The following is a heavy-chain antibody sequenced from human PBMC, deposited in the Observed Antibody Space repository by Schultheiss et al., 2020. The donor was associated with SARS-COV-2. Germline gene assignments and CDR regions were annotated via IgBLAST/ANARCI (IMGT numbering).Heavy chain of an antibody. J-gene: IGHJ5*02. V-gene: IGHV4-34*01. CDR1: GGSFSGYY. Sequence: SETLSLTCAVYGGSFSGYYWSWIRQPPGKGLEWIGEINHSGSTYYNPSVKSRVTISVDTSKNQFSLKLSSVTAADTAVYYCARLPWFDPWGQGTLVTVSS. CDR2: INHSGST. D-gene: IGHD1-26*01. CDR3: ARLPWFDP.